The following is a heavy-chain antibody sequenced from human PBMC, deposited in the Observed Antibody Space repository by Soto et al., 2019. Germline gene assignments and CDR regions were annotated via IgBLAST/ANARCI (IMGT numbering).Heavy chain of an antibody. D-gene: IGHD3-3*01. CDR1: GGSISSYY. J-gene: IGHJ5*02. V-gene: IGHV4-59*01. CDR2: IYYSGST. Sequence: QVQLQESGPGLVKPSETLSLTCTVSGGSISSYYWSWIRQPPGKGLEWIGYIYYSGSTNYNPSLKSRVTISVDTSKNQFSLKLSSVTAADTAVYYCARGMSYYDFWSGYLGWFDPWGQGTLVTVSS. CDR3: ARGMSYYDFWSGYLGWFDP.